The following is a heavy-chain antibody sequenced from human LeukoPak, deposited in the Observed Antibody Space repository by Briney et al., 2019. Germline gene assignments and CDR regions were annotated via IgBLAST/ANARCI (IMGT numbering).Heavy chain of an antibody. J-gene: IGHJ5*02. CDR1: GFSLSTSGVG. CDR2: IYWDDDK. Sequence: SGPTLVNPTQTLTLTCTFSGFSLSTSGVGVGWIRQPPGKALEWLALIYWDDDKRYSPSLKSRLTITKDTSKNQVVLTMTNMDPVDTATYYCAHQPLVPAAKGTRWFDPWGQGTLVTVSS. CDR3: AHQPLVPAAKGTRWFDP. D-gene: IGHD2-2*01. V-gene: IGHV2-5*02.